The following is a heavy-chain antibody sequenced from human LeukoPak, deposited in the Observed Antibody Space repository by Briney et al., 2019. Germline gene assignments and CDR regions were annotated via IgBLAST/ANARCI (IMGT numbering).Heavy chain of an antibody. V-gene: IGHV3-30*03. J-gene: IGHJ4*02. D-gene: IGHD1-26*01. CDR2: ISYDGSNK. Sequence: GGSLRLSCAASGFTFSSYGMHWVRQAPGKGLEWVAVISYDGSNKYYADSVKGRFTISRDNSKNTLYLQMKSLRAEDTAVYYCARGRRYSGSYHPFDYWGQGTLVTVSS. CDR1: GFTFSSYG. CDR3: ARGRRYSGSYHPFDY.